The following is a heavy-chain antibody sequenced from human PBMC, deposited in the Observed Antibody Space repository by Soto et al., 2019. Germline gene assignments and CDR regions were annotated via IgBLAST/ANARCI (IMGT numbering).Heavy chain of an antibody. CDR3: VKDTTVATTRGFFDY. V-gene: IGHV3-23*01. J-gene: IGHJ4*02. CDR2: ISDSGDTT. CDR1: GFTFNSYA. Sequence: GGSLRLSCAASGFTFNSYAMTWFRQAPGEGLEWVSVISDSGDTTFYADSVKGRFTISRDNFKNTVSLQMNSLRAEDTALYYCVKDTTVATTRGFFDYWGQGTLVTVSS. D-gene: IGHD4-17*01.